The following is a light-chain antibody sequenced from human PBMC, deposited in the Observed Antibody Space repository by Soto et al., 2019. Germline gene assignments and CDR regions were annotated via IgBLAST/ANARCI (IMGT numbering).Light chain of an antibody. J-gene: IGLJ1*01. CDR1: SSDVGGYSY. V-gene: IGLV2-14*01. CDR3: NSYTNTAARV. CDR2: EVS. Sequence: QSVLTQPASVSGSPGQSITISCTGTSSDVGGYSYVSWYQQHPGKAPKLMIYEVSNRPSGVSDRFSGSKSGNTAPLTISGLQAEDEADYYCNSYTNTAARVFGTGTKGTV.